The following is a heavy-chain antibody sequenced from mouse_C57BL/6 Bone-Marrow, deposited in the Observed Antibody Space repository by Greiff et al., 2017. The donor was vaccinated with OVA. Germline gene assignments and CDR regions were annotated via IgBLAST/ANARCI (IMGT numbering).Heavy chain of an antibody. Sequence: VQLKQSGAELVRPGASVKLSCTASGFNIKDDYMHWVKQRPEQGLEWIGWIDPENGDTEYASKFQGKATITADTSSNTAYLQLSSLTSEDTAVYYCTSLYYDYSWFAYWGQGTLVTVPA. D-gene: IGHD2-4*01. J-gene: IGHJ3*01. CDR2: IDPENGDT. CDR3: TSLYYDYSWFAY. CDR1: GFNIKDDY. V-gene: IGHV14-4*01.